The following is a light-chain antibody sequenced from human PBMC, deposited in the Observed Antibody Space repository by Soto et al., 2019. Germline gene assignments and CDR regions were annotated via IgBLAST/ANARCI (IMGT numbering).Light chain of an antibody. CDR3: QHYGSSPRT. Sequence: EIVLTQSPGTLSLSPGERATLSCRASQSVNSSSLAWYQQTPGQAPRLLIYGASIRATGIPDRFGGSGSVPVFTLTISRLAHEYCAVFYWQHYGSSPRTFGQGTKVEVK. V-gene: IGKV3-20*01. CDR2: GAS. CDR1: QSVNSSS. J-gene: IGKJ1*01.